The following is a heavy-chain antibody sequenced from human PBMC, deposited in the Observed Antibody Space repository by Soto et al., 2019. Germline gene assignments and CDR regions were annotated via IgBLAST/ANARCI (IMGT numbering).Heavy chain of an antibody. J-gene: IGHJ4*02. Sequence: QLQLQESGPGLVKPSETLSLTCTVSGGSISSSSYYWGWIRQPPGKGLEWIGSIYYSGSTYYNPSLKSRVTISVDTSKNQFSLKLSSVTAADTAVYYCARQERILRFLEWSAGDFDYWGQGTLVTVSS. CDR2: IYYSGST. CDR3: ARQERILRFLEWSAGDFDY. D-gene: IGHD3-3*01. V-gene: IGHV4-39*01. CDR1: GGSISSSSYY.